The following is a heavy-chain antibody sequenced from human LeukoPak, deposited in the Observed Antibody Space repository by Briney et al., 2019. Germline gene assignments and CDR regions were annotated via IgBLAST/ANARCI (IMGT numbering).Heavy chain of an antibody. CDR2: ISYDGSNK. V-gene: IGHV3-30*18. Sequence: GGSLRLSCAASGFTFSSYGMHWVRQAPGKGLEWVAVISYDGSNKYYADSVKGRFTISRDNSKNTLYLQMNSLRAEDTAVYYCAKDARKYQLCTPFDYWGQGTLVTVSS. CDR3: AKDARKYQLCTPFDY. D-gene: IGHD2-2*01. J-gene: IGHJ4*02. CDR1: GFTFSSYG.